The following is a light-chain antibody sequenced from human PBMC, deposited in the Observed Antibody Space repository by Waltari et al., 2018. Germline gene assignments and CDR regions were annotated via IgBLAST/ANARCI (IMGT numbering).Light chain of an antibody. Sequence: QSALTQPASVSASPVQSITTPGTGTSSAVGGDDSVSWYEDHPGQAPKVIIYDVNKRPSGVSDRFSGSKSGNTASLTISGLQAEDEATFYCSSQSTKNGVIFGGGTKVTVL. CDR3: SSQSTKNGVI. V-gene: IGLV2-14*03. CDR2: DVN. CDR1: SSAVGGDDS. J-gene: IGLJ2*01.